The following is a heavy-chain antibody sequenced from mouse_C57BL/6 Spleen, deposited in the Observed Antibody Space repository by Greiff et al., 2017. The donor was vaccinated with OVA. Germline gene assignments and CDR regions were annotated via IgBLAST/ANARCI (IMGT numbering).Heavy chain of an antibody. J-gene: IGHJ3*01. CDR1: GYTFTDYE. Sequence: QVQLQQSGAELVRPGASVTLSCKASGYTFTDYEMHWVKQTPVHGLEWIGAIDPETGGTAYNQKFKGKAILTADKSSSTAYMELRSLTSEDSAVYYCTRWGGYYEWFAYWGQGTLVTVSA. D-gene: IGHD2-3*01. CDR2: IDPETGGT. V-gene: IGHV1-15*01. CDR3: TRWGGYYEWFAY.